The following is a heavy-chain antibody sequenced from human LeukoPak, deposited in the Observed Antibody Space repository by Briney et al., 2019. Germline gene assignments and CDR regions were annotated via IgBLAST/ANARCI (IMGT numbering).Heavy chain of an antibody. CDR3: ARDDVVGAFDI. J-gene: IGHJ3*02. Sequence: GGSLRLSCAASGFTFSSYAMHWVRQAPGKGLEWVAVISYDGSNKKYADSVKGRFTISRDNSKNTLYLQMNSLRAEGTAVYYCARDDVVGAFDIWGQGTMVTVSS. D-gene: IGHD2-15*01. V-gene: IGHV3-30*04. CDR2: ISYDGSNK. CDR1: GFTFSSYA.